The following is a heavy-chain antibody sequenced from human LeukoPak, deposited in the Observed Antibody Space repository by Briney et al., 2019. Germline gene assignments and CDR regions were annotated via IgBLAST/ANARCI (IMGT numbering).Heavy chain of an antibody. J-gene: IGHJ6*02. CDR3: ARGMVRGVAGYYYYGMDV. CDR1: GYTFTSYG. D-gene: IGHD3-10*01. Sequence: ASVKVSCKASGYTFTSYGISWVRQAPGQGLEWMGWISAYNGNTNYAQKLQGRVTMTTDTSTSTAYMELRSLRSDDTAVYYCARGMVRGVAGYYYYGMDVWGQGTTVTVSS. CDR2: ISAYNGNT. V-gene: IGHV1-18*01.